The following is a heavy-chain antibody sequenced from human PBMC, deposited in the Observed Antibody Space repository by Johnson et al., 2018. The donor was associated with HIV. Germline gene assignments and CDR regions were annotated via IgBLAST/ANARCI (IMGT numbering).Heavy chain of an antibody. CDR1: GFTVSSNY. CDR3: ATSTASDAFDI. Sequence: VQLVESGGGLIQPGGSLRLSCAASGFTVSSNYMSWVRQAPGKGLEWVSVIYSGGITYYADSVKGRSTISRENSKNTLDLQMNCLRAEDTAVYYCATSTASDAFDIWGQVTMVTVSS. J-gene: IGHJ3*02. V-gene: IGHV3-66*03. CDR2: IYSGGIT. D-gene: IGHD1-1*01.